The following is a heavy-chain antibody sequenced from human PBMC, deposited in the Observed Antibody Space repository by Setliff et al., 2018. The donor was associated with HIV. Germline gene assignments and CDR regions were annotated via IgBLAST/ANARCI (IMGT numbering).Heavy chain of an antibody. CDR3: ARGALLAAFDFDH. J-gene: IGHJ4*01. D-gene: IGHD3-10*01. CDR1: GYTFTTYS. CDR2: INVGNGDT. Sequence: ASVKVSCKASGYTFTTYSLHWVRQAPGQSLEWMGWINVGNGDTKYSRELQGRIIITRDTSANTAYMELGSRRFDDTAVYFCARGALLAAFDFDHWGHGTLVTVSS. V-gene: IGHV1-3*01.